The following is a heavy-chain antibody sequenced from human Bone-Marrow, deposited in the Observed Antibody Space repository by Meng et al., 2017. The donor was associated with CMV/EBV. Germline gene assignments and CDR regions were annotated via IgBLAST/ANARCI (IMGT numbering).Heavy chain of an antibody. J-gene: IGHJ6*02. V-gene: IGHV6-1*01. CDR1: GDCICSYCAA. Sequence: SETLSLTCAISGDCICSYCAAWNWNRQSPSKGLEWLGSKYYRSKWYNDYAVSVKSRITINPDTSNNQLSLQLNSVTPEDSAVYYCARSPSQSYYYYYGMDVWGQGTTVTVSS. D-gene: IGHD2-2*01. CDR3: ARSPSQSYYYYYGMDV. CDR2: KYYRSKWYN.